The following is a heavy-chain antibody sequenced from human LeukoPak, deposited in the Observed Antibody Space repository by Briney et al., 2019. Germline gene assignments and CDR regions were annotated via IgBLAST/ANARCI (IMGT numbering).Heavy chain of an antibody. Sequence: GGSLRLSCAASGFTFSSYGMHWVRQAPGKGLEWVAVIWYDGSNKYYADSVKGRFTISRDNSKHTLYLQMTSLRAHDTAVYYCASDGSRIAVAGTEYWGQGTLVTVSS. CDR1: GFTFSSYG. J-gene: IGHJ4*02. CDR2: IWYDGSNK. V-gene: IGHV3-33*01. D-gene: IGHD6-19*01. CDR3: ASDGSRIAVAGTEY.